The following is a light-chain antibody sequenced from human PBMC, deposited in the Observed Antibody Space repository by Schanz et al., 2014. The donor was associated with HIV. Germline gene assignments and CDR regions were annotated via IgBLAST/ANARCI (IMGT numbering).Light chain of an antibody. CDR1: SSDVGKYNL. J-gene: IGLJ2*01. CDR2: EVS. V-gene: IGLV2-14*02. Sequence: QSVLTQPASVSGSPGQSITISCTGTSSDVGKYNLVSWYQQHPGTAPKLMIYEVSNRPSGVPDRFSGSKSGNTASLTISGLQTEDEAEYYCSSYTGTSNLSVLFGGGTKLTVL. CDR3: SSYTGTSNLSVL.